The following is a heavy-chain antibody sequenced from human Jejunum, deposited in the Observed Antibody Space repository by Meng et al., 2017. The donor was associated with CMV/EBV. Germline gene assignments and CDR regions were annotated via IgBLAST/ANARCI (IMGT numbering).Heavy chain of an antibody. CDR2: IDNDKKA. J-gene: IGHJ2*01. V-gene: IGHV3-53*01. D-gene: IGHD7-27*01. CDR1: GFSVTARD. Sequence: ASGFSVTARDKTWDQKAPGKETEWVSVIDNDKKALYAETVRGRFTMYRDDSTKTFFLQMNSLRAEETAVYYCARHQNWGSDSWYFDLWGRGTLVTVSS. CDR3: ARHQNWGSDSWYFDL.